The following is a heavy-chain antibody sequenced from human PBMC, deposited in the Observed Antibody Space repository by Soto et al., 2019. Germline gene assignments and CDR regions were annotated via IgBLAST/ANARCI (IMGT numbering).Heavy chain of an antibody. CDR2: VIPIFHTP. CDR3: AGGPGIGFDY. Sequence: QVHLVQSGPEVNKPGSSVNVSCKASGGTFNSYAISWVRQAPGQGLEWMEGVIPIFHTPFYAQKFQDRLTITAADSTTTAYMELTSLTSEDTAIYYCAGGPGIGFDYWGQGTVVTVSS. J-gene: IGHJ4*02. V-gene: IGHV1-69*01. CDR1: GGTFNSYA.